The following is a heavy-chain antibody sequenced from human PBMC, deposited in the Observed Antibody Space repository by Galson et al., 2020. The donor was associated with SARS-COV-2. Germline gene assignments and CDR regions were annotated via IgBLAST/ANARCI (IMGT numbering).Heavy chain of an antibody. Sequence: SQTLSLTCAISGDNVSGFSVAWNWIRQSPLRGLEWLGRTYCRSKWNYDYAVFVKSRIAITPDTSSNQFSLQLNSVTPEDTAVYYCARSEDIRSPGTKFFDYWGQGILVTVSS. CDR1: GDNVSGFSVA. CDR3: ARSEDIRSPGTKFFDY. D-gene: IGHD6-13*01. J-gene: IGHJ4*02. V-gene: IGHV6-1*01. CDR2: TYCRSKWNY.